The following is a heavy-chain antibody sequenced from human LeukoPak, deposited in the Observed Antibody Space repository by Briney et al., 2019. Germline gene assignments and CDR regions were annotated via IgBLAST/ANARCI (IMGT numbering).Heavy chain of an antibody. CDR2: MNTDGSST. Sequence: GGSLRLSCAAFGFTFSNYWMHWVRQAAGKGLVWVSRMNTDGSSTRYADSVKGRFTISRDNAKNTLYLQMNSLRAEDTAVYYCARVSYSGNYQYYFDYWGQGTLVTVSS. D-gene: IGHD1-26*01. V-gene: IGHV3-74*01. CDR1: GFTFSNYW. J-gene: IGHJ4*02. CDR3: ARVSYSGNYQYYFDY.